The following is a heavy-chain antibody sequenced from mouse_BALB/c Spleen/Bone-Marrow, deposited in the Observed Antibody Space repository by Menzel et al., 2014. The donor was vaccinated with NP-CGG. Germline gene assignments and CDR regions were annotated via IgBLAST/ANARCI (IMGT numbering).Heavy chain of an antibody. CDR1: GFSLTSYG. J-gene: IGHJ3*01. D-gene: IGHD2-3*01. V-gene: IGHV2-4*02. CDR2: IWSGGST. Sequence: VQLVESGPGLVQPSQSLSITCTVSGFSLTSYGVHWVRQPPGKGLEWLGVIWSGGSTDYNAAFISRLSISKDNSKSQVFFKMNSLQADDTAIYYCARNDGYYSPWFAYWGQGTLVTVSA. CDR3: ARNDGYYSPWFAY.